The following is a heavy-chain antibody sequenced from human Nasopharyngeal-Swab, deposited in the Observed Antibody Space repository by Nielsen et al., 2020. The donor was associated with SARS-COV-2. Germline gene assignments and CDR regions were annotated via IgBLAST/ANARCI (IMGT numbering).Heavy chain of an antibody. D-gene: IGHD1-1*01. V-gene: IGHV3-48*02. CDR3: VRPLSGTGTPDS. CDR1: GFSFGDYA. Sequence: GEALKISCAASGFSFGDYAMNWVRQAPGKGLEWLSFISSDSRTIYYADSVRGRFTISRDNAKNSLYLQMNSLRDEDRAVYHCVRPLSGTGTPDSWGQGTLVTVSS. CDR2: ISSDSRTI. J-gene: IGHJ4*02.